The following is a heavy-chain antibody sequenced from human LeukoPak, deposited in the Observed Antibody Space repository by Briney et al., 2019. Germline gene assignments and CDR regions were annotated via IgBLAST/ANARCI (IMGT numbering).Heavy chain of an antibody. J-gene: IGHJ3*02. Sequence: PSETLSLTCTVSGGAISSYYWSWIRQPAGKGLEWIGRIYTSGSTNYNPSLKSRVTMSVDTSKNQFSLKLSSVTAADTAVYYCARWRGNYDYVWGSYRNDAFDIWGQGTMVTVSS. CDR1: GGAISSYY. D-gene: IGHD3-16*02. CDR3: ARWRGNYDYVWGSYRNDAFDI. V-gene: IGHV4-4*07. CDR2: IYTSGST.